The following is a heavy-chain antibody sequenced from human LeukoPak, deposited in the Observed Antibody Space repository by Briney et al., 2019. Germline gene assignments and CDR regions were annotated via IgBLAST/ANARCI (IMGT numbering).Heavy chain of an antibody. V-gene: IGHV4-39*07. D-gene: IGHD6-19*01. CDR3: ARVRIAVAGRGRFDP. J-gene: IGHJ5*02. Sequence: SETLSLTCTVSGGSISSSSYYWGWIRQPPGKGLEWIGSIYYSGSTYYNPSLKSRVTISVDTSKNQFSLKLSSVTAADTAVYYCARVRIAVAGRGRFDPWGQGTLVTVSS. CDR1: GGSISSSSYY. CDR2: IYYSGST.